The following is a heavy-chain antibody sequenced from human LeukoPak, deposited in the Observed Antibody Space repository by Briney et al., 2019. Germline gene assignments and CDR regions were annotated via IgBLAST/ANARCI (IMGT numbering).Heavy chain of an antibody. CDR3: ARAGIFDY. V-gene: IGHV1-46*01. CDR2: INSSCGST. J-gene: IGHJ4*02. CDR1: GYTCTIYY. Sequence: ASVKVSCKASGYTCTIYYIHWVRQAPGQGLEWMGIINSSCGSTSYAQKFQGRVTMTRDTSTSTVYMELSSLRSEDTAVYYCARAGIFDYWGQGTLVTVSS. D-gene: IGHD3-10*01.